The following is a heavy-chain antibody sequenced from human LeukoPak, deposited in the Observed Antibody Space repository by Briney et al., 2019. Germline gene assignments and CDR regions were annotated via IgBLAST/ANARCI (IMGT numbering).Heavy chain of an antibody. D-gene: IGHD4-17*01. J-gene: IGHJ4*02. CDR2: IYSGGST. CDR1: GFTFSSYA. CDR3: ARGHYGDYPKAYFDY. V-gene: IGHV3-53*01. Sequence: GGPLRLSCAASGFTFSSYAMSWVRQAPGKGLEWVSVIYSGGSTYYADSVKGRFTISRDNSKNTLYLQMNSLRAEDTAVYYCARGHYGDYPKAYFDYWGQGTLVTVSS.